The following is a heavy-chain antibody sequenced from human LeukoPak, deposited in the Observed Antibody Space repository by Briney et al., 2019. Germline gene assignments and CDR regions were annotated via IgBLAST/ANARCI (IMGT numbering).Heavy chain of an antibody. CDR3: ARDLMDYDSSGYYYYYYMDV. D-gene: IGHD3-22*01. CDR1: GGTFSSYA. V-gene: IGHV1-69*06. J-gene: IGHJ6*03. Sequence: SVKVSCKASGGTFSSYAISWVRQAPGQGLQWMGGIIPIFGTANYAQKFQGRVTITADKSTSTAYMELSSLRSEDTAVYYCARDLMDYDSSGYYYYYYMDVWGKGTTVTVS. CDR2: IIPIFGTA.